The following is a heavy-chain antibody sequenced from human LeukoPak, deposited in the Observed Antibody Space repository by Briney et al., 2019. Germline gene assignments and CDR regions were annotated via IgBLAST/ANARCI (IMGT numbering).Heavy chain of an antibody. Sequence: PGGSLRLSCAASGFTFSSYGMHWVRQAPGKGLEWVAFIRYDGSNKYYADSVKGRFTISRDNSKNTLYLQMNSLRAEDTAVYYCARERVLRYFDWLPFDAFDIWGQGTMVTVSS. CDR3: ARERVLRYFDWLPFDAFDI. V-gene: IGHV3-30*02. J-gene: IGHJ3*02. D-gene: IGHD3-9*01. CDR2: IRYDGSNK. CDR1: GFTFSSYG.